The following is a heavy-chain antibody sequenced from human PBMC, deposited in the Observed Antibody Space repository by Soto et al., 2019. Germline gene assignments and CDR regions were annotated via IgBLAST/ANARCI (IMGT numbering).Heavy chain of an antibody. D-gene: IGHD3-22*01. Sequence: SETLSLTCNVSGGSISTADYYWSWIRQPPGKGLEWIGYIYYRGSTYYNPSLESRVAISIDTSKNQFSLNLTSVTAADTAVYFRVSDYDSGGYIGYWGQGTLVTVSS. V-gene: IGHV4-30-4*01. CDR3: VSDYDSGGYIGY. CDR2: IYYRGST. CDR1: GGSISTADYY. J-gene: IGHJ4*02.